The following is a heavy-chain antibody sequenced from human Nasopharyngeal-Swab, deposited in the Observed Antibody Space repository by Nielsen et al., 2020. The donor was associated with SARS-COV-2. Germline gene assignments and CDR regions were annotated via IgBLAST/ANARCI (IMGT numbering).Heavy chain of an antibody. J-gene: IGHJ5*02. D-gene: IGHD3-10*01. CDR2: ISYDGTNE. V-gene: IGHV3-30*18. CDR3: TKGAGSYYGNWFDP. Sequence: WILQPPGKGLEWVAVISYDGTNEYYADSVKGRFTISRDNSENTLYLQMNSLRTEDTAVYYCTKGAGSYYGNWFDPWGQGTLVTVSS.